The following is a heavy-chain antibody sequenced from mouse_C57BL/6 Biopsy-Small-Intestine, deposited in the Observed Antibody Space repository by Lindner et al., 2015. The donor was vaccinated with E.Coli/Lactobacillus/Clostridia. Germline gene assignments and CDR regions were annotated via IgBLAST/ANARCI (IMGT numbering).Heavy chain of an antibody. J-gene: IGHJ3*01. CDR2: ITPYNGNT. Sequence: SVKVSCKASGYSFTTYGITWVRQAPGQGLEWMGWITPYNGNTNYAQNFQGRLTLTTDTSTSTAYMDLRNLRSDDTAVYFCARLSPPVWDGLDIWGRGTLVTVSS. CDR1: GYSFTTYG. CDR3: ARLSPPVWDGLDI. V-gene: IGHV1-79*01. D-gene: IGHD2-3*01.